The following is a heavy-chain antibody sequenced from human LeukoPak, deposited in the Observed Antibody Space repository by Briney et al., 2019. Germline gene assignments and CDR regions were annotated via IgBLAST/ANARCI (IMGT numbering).Heavy chain of an antibody. CDR3: ARLATPSTMAARGRSWFES. CDR2: IYHSGST. V-gene: IGHV4-38-2*02. CDR1: GSSISSGYY. Sequence: SETLSLTCTVSGSSISSGYYWGWIRQPPGKGLEWIGSIYHSGSTYYNPSLKSRVTISVDTSKNQFSLKLSSVTAADTAVYYCARLATPSTMAARGRSWFESWGQGTLVTVSS. J-gene: IGHJ5*01. D-gene: IGHD6-6*01.